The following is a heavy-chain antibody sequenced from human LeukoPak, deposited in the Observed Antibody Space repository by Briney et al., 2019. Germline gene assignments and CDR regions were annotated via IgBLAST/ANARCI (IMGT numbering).Heavy chain of an antibody. CDR1: GFTFSSYA. Sequence: GGSLRLSCAASGFTFSSYAMSWVSQAPGKGLEWVSGISGGGGSTYYADSVKGRFTISRDNSKNPLYLQMNSLRAEDTAVYYCAKDDSSSLTNWFDPWGQGTLVTVSS. CDR2: ISGGGGST. J-gene: IGHJ5*02. D-gene: IGHD6-6*01. CDR3: AKDDSSSLTNWFDP. V-gene: IGHV3-23*01.